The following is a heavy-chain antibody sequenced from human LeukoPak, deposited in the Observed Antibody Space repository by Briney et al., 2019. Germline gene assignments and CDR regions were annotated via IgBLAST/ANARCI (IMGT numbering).Heavy chain of an antibody. CDR1: GFTFSSYA. J-gene: IGHJ4*02. CDR2: ISYDGSNK. Sequence: PGGSLRLSCAASGFTFSSYAMHWVRQAPGKGLEWVAVISYDGSNKYYADSVKGRFTISRDNSKNTLYLQMNSLRAEDTAVYYCARGTNYDILTGYLTFDYWGQGTLVTVSS. V-gene: IGHV3-30-3*01. CDR3: ARGTNYDILTGYLTFDY. D-gene: IGHD3-9*01.